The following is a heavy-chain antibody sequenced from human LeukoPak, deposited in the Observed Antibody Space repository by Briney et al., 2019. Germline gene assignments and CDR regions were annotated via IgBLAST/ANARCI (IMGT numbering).Heavy chain of an antibody. CDR1: GFTFSRTA. Sequence: PGGSLRLSCAASGFTFSRTAMSWVRQAPGKGLEWVATISGSGVGTYYAASVKGRFNISRDNSKNTLCLQMNSLRTEDTAMYYCAKDANYLRSGSFFIPFDYWGQGTLVSVYS. J-gene: IGHJ4*02. D-gene: IGHD4/OR15-4a*01. CDR3: AKDANYLRSGSFFIPFDY. CDR2: ISGSGVGT. V-gene: IGHV3-23*01.